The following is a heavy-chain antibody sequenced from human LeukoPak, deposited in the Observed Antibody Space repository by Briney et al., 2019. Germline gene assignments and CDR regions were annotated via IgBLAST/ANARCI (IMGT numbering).Heavy chain of an antibody. J-gene: IGHJ4*02. Sequence: TLSLTCTVSGGSISSSSYYWGWIRQPPGKGLEWIGSIYYSGSTYYNPSLKSRVTISVDTSKNQFSLKLSSVTAADTAVYYCAREGSSGYSSVFDYWGQGTLVTVSS. D-gene: IGHD3-22*01. CDR2: IYYSGST. V-gene: IGHV4-39*01. CDR3: AREGSSGYSSVFDY. CDR1: GGSISSSSYY.